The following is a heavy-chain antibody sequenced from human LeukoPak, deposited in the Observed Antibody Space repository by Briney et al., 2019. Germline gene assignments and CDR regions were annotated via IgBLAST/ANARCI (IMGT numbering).Heavy chain of an antibody. J-gene: IGHJ4*02. V-gene: IGHV3-23*01. CDR2: ISDSGGST. CDR3: AKFEGVGAGY. Sequence: GGSLRLSCAASGFTFSNYAMNWVRQAPGKGLEWVSTISDSGGSTYYADSVKGRFTISRDSSKNTLYLQMNSLRAEDTAVYYCAKFEGVGAGYWGQGTLVTVSS. D-gene: IGHD1-26*01. CDR1: GFTFSNYA.